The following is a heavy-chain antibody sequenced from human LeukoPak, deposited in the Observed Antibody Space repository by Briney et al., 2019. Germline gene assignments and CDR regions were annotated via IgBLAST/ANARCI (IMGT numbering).Heavy chain of an antibody. V-gene: IGHV5-51*01. D-gene: IGHD3/OR15-3a*01. CDR1: GYSLTTYW. CDR2: IYPGDSDT. Sequence: GESLKISCKGSGYSLTTYWIAWVRQMPGKGLEWMGIIYPGDSDTRYSPSFQGQVTISADKSISAAYLQWSSLQASDTAMYYCARLTELWFSGPDYWGQGTLVTVSS. CDR3: ARLTELWFSGPDY. J-gene: IGHJ4*02.